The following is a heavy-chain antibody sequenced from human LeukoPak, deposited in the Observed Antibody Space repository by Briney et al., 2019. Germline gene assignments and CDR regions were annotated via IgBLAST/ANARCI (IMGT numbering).Heavy chain of an antibody. CDR1: GGSFSGYY. CDR3: ARRMDAFDI. Sequence: PSETLSLTCAVYGGSFSGYYWSWIRQPPGKGLEWIGEINHSGSTNYNPSLKSRVTISVDTSKNQFSLKLSSVTAADTSMYYCARRMDAFDIWGQGTVVTVSS. CDR2: INHSGST. J-gene: IGHJ3*02. V-gene: IGHV4-34*01.